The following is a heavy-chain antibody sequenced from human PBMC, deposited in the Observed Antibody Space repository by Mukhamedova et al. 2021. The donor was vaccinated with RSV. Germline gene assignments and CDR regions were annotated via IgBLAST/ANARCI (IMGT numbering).Heavy chain of an antibody. J-gene: IGHJ6*03. V-gene: IGHV3-30*03. CDR3: ARDSGPEMATTNSDYYYYMDV. D-gene: IGHD5-24*01. Sequence: YDGSNKYYADSVKGRFTISRDNSKNTLYLQMNSLRAEDTAVYYCARDSGPEMATTNSDYYYYMDVWGKGTTVTVSS. CDR2: YDGSNK.